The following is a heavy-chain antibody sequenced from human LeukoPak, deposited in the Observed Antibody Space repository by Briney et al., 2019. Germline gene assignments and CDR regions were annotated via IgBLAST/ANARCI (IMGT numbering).Heavy chain of an antibody. D-gene: IGHD1-26*01. Sequence: GASVKVSCKASGGTSSSHTISWVRQAPGQGPEWMGGIIPLFGTVQYAQKFQGRVTITADDSMTTAHMELSSLRSEDTAVYYCARDDPGRSSDDYYYYCYMDVWGKGTTVTVSS. J-gene: IGHJ6*03. CDR3: ARDDPGRSSDDYYYYCYMDV. CDR2: IIPLFGTV. CDR1: GGTSSSHT. V-gene: IGHV1-69*13.